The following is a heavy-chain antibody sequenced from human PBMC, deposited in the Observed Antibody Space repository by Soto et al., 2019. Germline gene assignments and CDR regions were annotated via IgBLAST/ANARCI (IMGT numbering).Heavy chain of an antibody. D-gene: IGHD6-19*01. V-gene: IGHV6-1*01. Sequence: SQTLSLPCAISGDSVSSNTAACNLIRSSPSRGLEWLGRTYYRSNWRHDYAVSVKSRITVNPDTSKNHFSLQLNSVTPDDTAVYYCARGVAGSGFDLWGQGTLVTVPQ. CDR2: TYYRSNWRH. J-gene: IGHJ4*02. CDR3: ARGVAGSGFDL. CDR1: GDSVSSNTAA.